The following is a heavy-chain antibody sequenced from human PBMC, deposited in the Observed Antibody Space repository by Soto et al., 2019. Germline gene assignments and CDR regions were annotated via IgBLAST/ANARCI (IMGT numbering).Heavy chain of an antibody. CDR1: GFTFSSYG. CDR2: IWYDGSNK. V-gene: IGHV3-33*06. CDR3: AKDQRFFPYGGV. Sequence: GGSLRLSCAASGFTFSSYGIHWVRQAPGKGLEWAAVIWYDGSNKYYADSVKGRFTISRDNSKNTLYLQMNSLRAEDTAVYYCAKDQRFFPYGGVWGQGTTVTVSS. D-gene: IGHD3-3*01. J-gene: IGHJ6*02.